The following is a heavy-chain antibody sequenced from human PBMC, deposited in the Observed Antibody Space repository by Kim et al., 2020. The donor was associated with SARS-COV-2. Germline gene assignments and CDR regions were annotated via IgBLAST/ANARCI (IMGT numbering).Heavy chain of an antibody. CDR2: ISSSSSTI. J-gene: IGHJ6*02. Sequence: GGSLRLSCAASGFTFSSYSMNWVRQAPGKGLEWVSYISSSSSTIYYADSVKGRFTISRDNAKNSLYLQMNSLRDEDPAVYYCARSGGYDSSGYYPHYYYYYGMDVWGQGTTVTVSS. CDR1: GFTFSSYS. CDR3: ARSGGYDSSGYYPHYYYYYGMDV. D-gene: IGHD3-22*01. V-gene: IGHV3-48*02.